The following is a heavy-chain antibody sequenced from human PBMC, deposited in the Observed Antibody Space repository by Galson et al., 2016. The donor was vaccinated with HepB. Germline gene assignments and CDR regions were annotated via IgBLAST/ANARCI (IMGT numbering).Heavy chain of an antibody. Sequence: TLSLTCTVSGGSVSSGSCYWSWIRQHPAKGLEWIGYIYYSGSTYYNPSLKSRLTISVDTSKNQFSLNLTSVTAADTAVYYRARATSVTTPYFDHRGQGTLVTVSS. V-gene: IGHV4-31*03. J-gene: IGHJ4*02. CDR2: IYYSGST. D-gene: IGHD4-17*01. CDR1: GGSVSSGSCY. CDR3: ARATSVTTPYFDH.